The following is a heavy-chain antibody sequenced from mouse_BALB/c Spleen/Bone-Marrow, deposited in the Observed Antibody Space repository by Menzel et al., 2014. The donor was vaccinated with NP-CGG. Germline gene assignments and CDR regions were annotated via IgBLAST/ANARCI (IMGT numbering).Heavy chain of an antibody. CDR2: IWAGGST. V-gene: IGHV2-9*02. CDR1: GFSLTSYG. Sequence: VQGVESGPGLVAPSQSLSITCTVSGFSLTSYGVHWVRQPPGKGLEWLGVIWAGGSTNYNSALMPRLSISKDNSKSQVFLKMNSLQTDDTAMYYCARDRGPPYWGQGTLVTVSA. J-gene: IGHJ3*01. D-gene: IGHD3-1*01. CDR3: ARDRGPPY.